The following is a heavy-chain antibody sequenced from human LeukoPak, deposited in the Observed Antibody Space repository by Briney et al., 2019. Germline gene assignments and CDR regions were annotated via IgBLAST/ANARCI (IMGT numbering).Heavy chain of an antibody. CDR2: INHSGGT. CDR1: GGSFSSYY. CDR3: ARSTTVTTAPVDY. V-gene: IGHV4-34*01. D-gene: IGHD4-17*01. J-gene: IGHJ4*02. Sequence: PSETLSLTCAVYGGSFSSYYWSWIRQPPGKGLEWIGEINHSGGTNYNPSLKSRVTISVDTSKNQFSLKLSSVTAADTAVYYCARSTTVTTAPVDYWGQGTLVTVSS.